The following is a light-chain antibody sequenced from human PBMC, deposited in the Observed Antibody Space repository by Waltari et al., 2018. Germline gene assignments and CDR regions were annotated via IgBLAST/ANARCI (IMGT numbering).Light chain of an antibody. V-gene: IGKV3-20*01. CDR1: QSVSSSY. Sequence: EIVLTQSTGTLSLSPGERATLSCRASQSVSSSYLACYQQKPGQAPRLLSYGDSSRATGIPDRFSGSGSGTDFTLTISRLEPEDFAVYYCQQYGSSPLTFGGGTKVEIK. J-gene: IGKJ4*01. CDR3: QQYGSSPLT. CDR2: GDS.